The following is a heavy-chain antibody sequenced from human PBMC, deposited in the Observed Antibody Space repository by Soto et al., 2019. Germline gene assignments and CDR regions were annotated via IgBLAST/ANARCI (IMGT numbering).Heavy chain of an antibody. CDR2: IDYSGST. D-gene: IGHD5-18*01. CDR1: GGSISSYF. CDR3: ARAGTAMVQLDY. J-gene: IGHJ4*02. Sequence: PSETLSLTCTASGGSISSYFWSWIRQPPGKGLEWIGYIDYSGSTNYNPSLKSRVTISVDTSKNQFSLKLTSVTAADTAVFYCARAGTAMVQLDYWGQGTLVTVSS. V-gene: IGHV4-59*01.